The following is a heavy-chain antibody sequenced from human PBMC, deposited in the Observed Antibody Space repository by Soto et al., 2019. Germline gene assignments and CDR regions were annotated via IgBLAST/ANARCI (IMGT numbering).Heavy chain of an antibody. CDR1: GYTFTSYG. D-gene: IGHD2-15*01. J-gene: IGHJ6*02. CDR2: ISAYNGNT. CDR3: ARDCSGGSWYRRRGCLGYYGIDV. Sequence: ASVKVSCKASGYTFTSYGISWVRQAPGQGLEWMGWISAYNGNTNYAQKLQGRVTMTTDTSTSTAYMELRSLRSDDTAVYYCARDCSGGSWYRRRGCLGYYGIDVWGQETTGTVAS. V-gene: IGHV1-18*04.